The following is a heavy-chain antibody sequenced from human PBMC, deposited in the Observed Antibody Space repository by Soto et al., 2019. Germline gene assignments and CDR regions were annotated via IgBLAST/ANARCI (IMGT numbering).Heavy chain of an antibody. J-gene: IGHJ6*02. CDR1: GGTFSSYA. CDR3: ASSGYCSGGSCSYPQYYYYGMDV. Sequence: QVQLVQSGAEVKKPGSSVKVSCKASGGTFSSYAVSWVRQAPGQGLEWMGGIIPIFGTADYAQKFQGRVTITADESTSTDYMELSSLRSEDTAVYYCASSGYCSGGSCSYPQYYYYGMDVWGQGTTVTVSS. V-gene: IGHV1-69*12. CDR2: IIPIFGTA. D-gene: IGHD2-15*01.